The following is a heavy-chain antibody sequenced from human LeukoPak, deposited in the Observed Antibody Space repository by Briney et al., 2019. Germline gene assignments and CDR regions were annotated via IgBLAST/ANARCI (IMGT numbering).Heavy chain of an antibody. D-gene: IGHD2-2*01. CDR1: GASITSYY. V-gene: IGHV4-59*01. CDR2: MYYSGTT. CDR3: ARNLGFCSSTSCYPWFDP. Sequence: PSETLSLTCTVSGASITSYYWSWFRQPPGKGLDWIGYMYYSGTTTYNPTLKSRVTISVDTSKNQFSLKLSYVTAADTAVYYCARNLGFCSSTSCYPWFDPWGQGTLVTVSS. J-gene: IGHJ5*02.